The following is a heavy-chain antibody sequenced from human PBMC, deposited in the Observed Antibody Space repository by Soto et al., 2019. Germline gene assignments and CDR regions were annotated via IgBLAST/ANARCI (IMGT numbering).Heavy chain of an antibody. Sequence: EVQLVESGGGLVQPGGSLRLSCAASGFTFSRYSMNWVRQAPGKGREWVSYISSSTIYYADSVKGRFTISRDNAKNSLCLQMNRLRDEDTAVYYCAREGGSYKGFDTWGQGTLVSVSS. D-gene: IGHD1-20*01. CDR3: AREGGSYKGFDT. V-gene: IGHV3-48*02. J-gene: IGHJ5*02. CDR1: GFTFSRYS. CDR2: ISSSTI.